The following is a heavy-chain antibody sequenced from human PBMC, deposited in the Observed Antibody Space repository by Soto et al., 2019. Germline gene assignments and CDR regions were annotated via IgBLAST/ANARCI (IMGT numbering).Heavy chain of an antibody. CDR3: ASIKVSSAGDL. D-gene: IGHD3-10*01. J-gene: IGHJ4*02. Sequence: PGGSLRLSCAASGFTFSNYRISWVRQAPWKGLEWVARIKEDGSERYYVPSVRGRFTISRDNAKNSLSLQMNSLRADDTAVYYCASIKVSSAGDLWGQGKLVTVSS. V-gene: IGHV3-7*03. CDR2: IKEDGSER. CDR1: GFTFSNYR.